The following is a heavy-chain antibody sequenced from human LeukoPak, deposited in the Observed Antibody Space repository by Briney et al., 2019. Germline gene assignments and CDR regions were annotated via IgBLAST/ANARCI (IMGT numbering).Heavy chain of an antibody. Sequence: SETLSLTCAVYGGSFSGYYWSWIRQPPGKGLEWIGEINHSGSTNSNPSLKSRVTISVDTSKNQFSLKLSSVTAADTAVYYCARGGDYARRSDPWGQGTLVTVSS. CDR2: INHSGST. D-gene: IGHD4-17*01. CDR1: GGSFSGYY. V-gene: IGHV4-34*01. CDR3: ARGGDYARRSDP. J-gene: IGHJ5*02.